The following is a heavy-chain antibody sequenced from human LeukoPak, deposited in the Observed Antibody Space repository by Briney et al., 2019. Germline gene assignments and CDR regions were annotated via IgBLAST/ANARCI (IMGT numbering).Heavy chain of an antibody. CDR1: GYTFTSYY. CDR3: AREVVGHLMTTVNGDWFDP. D-gene: IGHD4-17*01. V-gene: IGHV1-46*01. J-gene: IGHJ5*02. Sequence: ASVKVSCKASGYTFTSYYMHWVRQAPGQGLEWMGIINPSGTSISYAQKFQGRITMTRDTSTSTVYMELSSLRSEDTAVYYCAREVVGHLMTTVNGDWFDPWGQGTLVTVSS. CDR2: INPSGTSI.